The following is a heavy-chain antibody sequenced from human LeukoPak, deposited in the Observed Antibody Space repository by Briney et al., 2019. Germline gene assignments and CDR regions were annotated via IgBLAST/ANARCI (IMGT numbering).Heavy chain of an antibody. D-gene: IGHD2-2*01. J-gene: IGHJ4*02. CDR3: AKAIGIVVVPAAYFDY. Sequence: GGTLRLSCAASGFTFSSYGMSWVRQAPGKGLEWVSAISGSGGSTYYADSVKGRFTISRDNSKNTLYRQMNSLRAEDTAVYYCAKAIGIVVVPAAYFDYWGQGTLVTVSS. CDR2: ISGSGGST. CDR1: GFTFSSYG. V-gene: IGHV3-23*01.